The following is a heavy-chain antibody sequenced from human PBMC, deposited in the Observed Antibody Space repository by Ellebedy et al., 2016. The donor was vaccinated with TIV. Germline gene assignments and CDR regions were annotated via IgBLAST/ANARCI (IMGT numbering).Heavy chain of an antibody. CDR3: ARDLYSSGWYKAYYYYYGMDV. CDR2: ISSSSSYI. Sequence: PGGSLRLSCAASGFTFSSYSMNWVRQAPGKGLEWVSSISSSSSYIYYADSVKGRFTISRDNAKNSLYLQMNSLRAEDTAVYYCARDLYSSGWYKAYYYYYGMDVWGQGTTVTVSS. CDR1: GFTFSSYS. V-gene: IGHV3-21*01. J-gene: IGHJ6*02. D-gene: IGHD6-19*01.